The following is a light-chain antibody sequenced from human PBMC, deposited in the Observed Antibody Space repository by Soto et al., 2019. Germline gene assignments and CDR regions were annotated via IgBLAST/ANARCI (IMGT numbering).Light chain of an antibody. CDR3: QQYNNWPPWT. CDR1: QSVSSN. CDR2: GAS. Sequence: EIVSTQSPGTLSLPPEERATLTCRASQSVSSNLAWYQQKPGQAPRLLIYGASTRATGIPARFSGSGSGTEFTLTISSLQSEDFAVYYCQQYNNWPPWTFGQGTKVDIK. V-gene: IGKV3-15*01. J-gene: IGKJ1*01.